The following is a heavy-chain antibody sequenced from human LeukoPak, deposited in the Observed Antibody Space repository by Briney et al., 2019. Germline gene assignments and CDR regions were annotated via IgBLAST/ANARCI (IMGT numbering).Heavy chain of an antibody. Sequence: PGGSLRLSCAASGFTFSSYGMHWVRQAPGKGLEWVAVISYDGSNKYYADSVRGRFTISRDNSKNTLYLQMNSLRAEDTAVYYCAKEVQWLVYFDYWGQGTLVTVSS. J-gene: IGHJ4*02. D-gene: IGHD6-19*01. V-gene: IGHV3-30*18. CDR3: AKEVQWLVYFDY. CDR2: ISYDGSNK. CDR1: GFTFSSYG.